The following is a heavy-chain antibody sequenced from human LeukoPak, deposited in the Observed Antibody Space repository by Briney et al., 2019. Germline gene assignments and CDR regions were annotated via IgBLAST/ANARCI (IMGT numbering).Heavy chain of an antibody. CDR1: GGSFSGYY. V-gene: IGHV4-34*01. CDR3: ASAIRYFDWLPSY. CDR2: INHSGST. J-gene: IGHJ4*02. Sequence: SETLSLTRAVYGGSFSGYYWSWIRQPPGKGLEWIGEINHSGSTNYNPSLKSRVTISVDTSKNQFSLKLSSVTAADTAVYYCASAIRYFDWLPSYWGQGTLVTVSS. D-gene: IGHD3-9*01.